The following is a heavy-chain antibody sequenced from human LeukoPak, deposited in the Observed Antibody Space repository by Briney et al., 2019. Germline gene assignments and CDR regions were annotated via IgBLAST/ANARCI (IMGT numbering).Heavy chain of an antibody. J-gene: IGHJ4*02. V-gene: IGHV4-38-2*02. Sequence: AETLSLTCTVSGYSISSGYYWGWIRQPPGKGLEWIGIIYHSGRTDYNPSLKSRVTISEDTSKNQFSLKLSSVTAADTAVYYCARAYGSGSYYSFDYWGQGTLVTVSS. CDR1: GYSISSGYY. D-gene: IGHD3-10*01. CDR2: IYHSGRT. CDR3: ARAYGSGSYYSFDY.